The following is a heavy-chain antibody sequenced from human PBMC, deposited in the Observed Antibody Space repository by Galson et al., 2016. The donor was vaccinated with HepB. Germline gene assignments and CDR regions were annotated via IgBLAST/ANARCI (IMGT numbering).Heavy chain of an antibody. D-gene: IGHD1-20*01. CDR1: GFTFSSFG. V-gene: IGHV3-33*01. CDR2: LWYDGRTK. J-gene: IGHJ6*02. Sequence: SLRLSCAASGFTFSSFGMHWVRQAPGKGLDWVAVLWYDGRTKYYADSVKGRFTITRDNSQNTLYLELSSLRAEDTAVYYCARDEGNWNDQGHYYYGMDVWGQGTTVTVSS. CDR3: ARDEGNWNDQGHYYYGMDV.